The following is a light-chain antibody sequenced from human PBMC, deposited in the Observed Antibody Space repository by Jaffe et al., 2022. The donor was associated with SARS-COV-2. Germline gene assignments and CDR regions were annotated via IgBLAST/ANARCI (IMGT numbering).Light chain of an antibody. CDR3: QSYDSSNQV. V-gene: IGLV6-57*02. Sequence: NFILTQPHSVSESPGKTVTISCTGSSGSIASNFVQWYQQRPGSAPTTVIYGDNQRPSGVPDRFSGSIDSSSNSASLTISGLKTEDEADYYCQSYDSSNQVFGGGTKLTVL. CDR1: SGSIASNF. J-gene: IGLJ3*02. CDR2: GDN.